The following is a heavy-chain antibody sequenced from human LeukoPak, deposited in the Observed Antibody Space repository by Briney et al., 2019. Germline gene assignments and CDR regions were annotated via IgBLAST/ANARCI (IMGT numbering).Heavy chain of an antibody. Sequence: PGRSLRLSCAASGFTFDNYAMHWVRQAPGKGLEWVSGISWNSGSIVYVDSVKGRFTISRDNAMNSLHLQMDSLRPEDMALYYCVKDVFLGFCSGGSCSAHFDYWGQGTLVTVSS. CDR2: ISWNSGSI. J-gene: IGHJ4*02. D-gene: IGHD2-15*01. CDR3: VKDVFLGFCSGGSCSAHFDY. V-gene: IGHV3-9*03. CDR1: GFTFDNYA.